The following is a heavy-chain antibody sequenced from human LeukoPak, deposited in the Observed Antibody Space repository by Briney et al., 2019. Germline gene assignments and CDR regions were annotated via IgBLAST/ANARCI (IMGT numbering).Heavy chain of an antibody. D-gene: IGHD6-19*01. CDR2: IIPIFGTA. CDR1: GGTFSSYA. V-gene: IGHV1-69*01. J-gene: IGHJ4*02. CDR3: ARDKAVAGTIPYYFDY. Sequence: ASVKVSCKASGGTFSSYAISWVRQAPGQGLEWMGGIIPIFGTANYAQKFQGRVTITADESTSTAYMELSSLRSEDTAVYYCARDKAVAGTIPYYFDYWAREPWSPSPQ.